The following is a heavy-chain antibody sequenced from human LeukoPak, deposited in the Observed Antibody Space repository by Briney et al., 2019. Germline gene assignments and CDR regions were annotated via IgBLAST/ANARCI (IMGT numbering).Heavy chain of an antibody. V-gene: IGHV4-59*08. CDR2: IYYSGST. CDR3: ARQYDFWSGYLDY. Sequence: GSLRLSCAASGFIVSSNYMSWVRQAPGKGLEWIGYIYYSGSTNYNPSLKSRVTIPVDTSKNQFSLKLSSVTAADTAVYYCARQYDFWSGYLDYWGQGTLVTVSS. D-gene: IGHD3-3*01. J-gene: IGHJ4*02. CDR1: GFIVSSNY.